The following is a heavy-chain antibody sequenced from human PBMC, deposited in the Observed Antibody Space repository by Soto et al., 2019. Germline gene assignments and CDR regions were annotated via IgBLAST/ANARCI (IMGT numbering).Heavy chain of an antibody. V-gene: IGHV3-11*05. CDR1: GFTFSDYY. D-gene: IGHD6-13*01. J-gene: IGHJ4*02. CDR2: ISSSDRYT. CDR3: ARDHPASYSRSWLDH. Sequence: QVQLVESGGGLVKPGESLRLSCAASGFTFSDYYMTWIRQAPGKGLEWVSYISSSDRYTNYADSVKGRFTISRDNAKNSLYLQMNSLRVEDTAVYYCARDHPASYSRSWLDHWGQGTLVTVSS.